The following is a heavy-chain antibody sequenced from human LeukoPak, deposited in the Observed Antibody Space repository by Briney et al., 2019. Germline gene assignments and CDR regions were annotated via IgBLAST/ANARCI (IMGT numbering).Heavy chain of an antibody. CDR2: IYYSGST. D-gene: IGHD2-21*02. CDR3: AGRDPPGLRDY. V-gene: IGHV4-59*01. CDR1: GGSISSYY. Sequence: SETLSLTCTVSGGSISSYYWSWIRQPPGKGLEWIGYIYYSGSTNYNPSLKSRVTISVDTSKNQFSLKLSSVTAADTAVYYCAGRDPPGLRDYWGQGTLVTVSS. J-gene: IGHJ4*02.